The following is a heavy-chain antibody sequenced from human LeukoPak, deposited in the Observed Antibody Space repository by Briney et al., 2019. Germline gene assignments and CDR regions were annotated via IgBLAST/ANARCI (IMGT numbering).Heavy chain of an antibody. CDR3: ARGSSAFDY. Sequence: SETLSLTCTVSGGSITSYYWSWIRQPPGKGLEWIGYFYNSGSIYYNPSLKSRVTISVDTSKNQFSLKVSFVSAADTAVYYCARGSSAFDYWGQGTLVTVSS. CDR1: GGSITSYY. J-gene: IGHJ4*02. V-gene: IGHV4-59*01. D-gene: IGHD6-19*01. CDR2: FYNSGSI.